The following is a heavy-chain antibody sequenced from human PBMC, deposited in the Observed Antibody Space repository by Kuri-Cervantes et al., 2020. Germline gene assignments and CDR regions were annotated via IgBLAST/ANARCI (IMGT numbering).Heavy chain of an antibody. V-gene: IGHV1-2*02. Sequence: ASVKVSCKTSGYTFAHYGISWVRQAPGHGLEWMGWINPKDGDTNYVQKFKGRVTMTRDTSISTAYMELGSLRSDDTAVYYCARGRFLVDTYYMEVWGKGTTVTVSS. CDR3: ARGRFLVDTYYMEV. CDR1: GYTFAHYG. D-gene: IGHD3-3*01. J-gene: IGHJ6*03. CDR2: INPKDGDT.